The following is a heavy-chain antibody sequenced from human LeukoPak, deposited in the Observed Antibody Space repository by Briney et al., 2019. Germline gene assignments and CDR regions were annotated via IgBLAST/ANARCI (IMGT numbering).Heavy chain of an antibody. Sequence: SETLSLTCTVSGGSISSGDYYWSWIRQPPGKGLEWIGYIYYSGSTYYNPSLKSRVTISVDTSKNQFSLKLSSVTAADTAVYYCASQYGSPRNGAYWYFDLWGRGTLVTVSS. D-gene: IGHD1-1*01. CDR3: ASQYGSPRNGAYWYFDL. J-gene: IGHJ2*01. V-gene: IGHV4-30-4*01. CDR2: IYYSGST. CDR1: GGSISSGDYY.